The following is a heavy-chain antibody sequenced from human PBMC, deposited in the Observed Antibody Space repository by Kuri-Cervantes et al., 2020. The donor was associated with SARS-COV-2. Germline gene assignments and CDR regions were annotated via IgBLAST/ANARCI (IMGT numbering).Heavy chain of an antibody. CDR2: IYYSGST. J-gene: IGHJ5*02. D-gene: IGHD4-17*01. Sequence: SETLSLTCTVSGGSISSYYWSWIRQPPGKGLEWIGYIYYSGSTNYNPSLKSRVTISVDMSKNQFSLKLSSVTAADTAVYYCARELGLTTVNWFDPWGQGTLVTVSS. CDR3: ARELGLTTVNWFDP. CDR1: GGSISSYY. V-gene: IGHV4-59*01.